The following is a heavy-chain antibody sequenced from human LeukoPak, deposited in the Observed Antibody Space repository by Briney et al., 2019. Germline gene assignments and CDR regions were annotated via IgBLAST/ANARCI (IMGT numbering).Heavy chain of an antibody. Sequence: ASVKVSCKASGYTFTGYYMHWVRQAPGQGLEWMGWINPNSGGTNYAQKFQGRVTMTRDTSISTAYMELSRLRSDDTAVYYCARVRAGLGYYYYYMDVWGKGTTVTISS. J-gene: IGHJ6*03. CDR2: INPNSGGT. CDR1: GYTFTGYY. V-gene: IGHV1-2*02. CDR3: ARVRAGLGYYYYYMDV. D-gene: IGHD6-19*01.